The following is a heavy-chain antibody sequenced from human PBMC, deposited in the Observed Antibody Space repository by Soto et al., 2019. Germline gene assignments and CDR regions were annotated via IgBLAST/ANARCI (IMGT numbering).Heavy chain of an antibody. V-gene: IGHV1-18*01. D-gene: IGHD3-3*01. CDR3: ARGFDDFWSGYYPAREYYFDY. CDR2: ISAYNGNT. Sequence: GASVKVSCKASGYTFTSYGISWVRQAPGQGLEWMGWISAYNGNTNYAQKLQGRVTMTTDTSTSTAYMELRSLRSDDTAVYYCARGFDDFWSGYYPAREYYFDYWGEGTLGTVSS. CDR1: GYTFTSYG. J-gene: IGHJ4*02.